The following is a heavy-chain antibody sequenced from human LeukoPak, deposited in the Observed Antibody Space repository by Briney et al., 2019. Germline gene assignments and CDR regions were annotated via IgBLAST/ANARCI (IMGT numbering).Heavy chain of an antibody. D-gene: IGHD6-6*01. Sequence: PSETLSLTCAVYGGSFSGYYWSWIRQPPGKGLEWIGEINHSGSTNYNPSLKSRVTISVDTSKNQFSLKLSSVTAADTAVYYCARAPVSSIAAGGFGYWGLGTLVTVSS. CDR3: ARAPVSSIAAGGFGY. J-gene: IGHJ4*02. V-gene: IGHV4-34*01. CDR2: INHSGST. CDR1: GGSFSGYY.